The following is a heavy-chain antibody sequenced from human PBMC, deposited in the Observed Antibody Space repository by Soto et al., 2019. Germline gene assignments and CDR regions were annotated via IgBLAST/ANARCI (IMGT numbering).Heavy chain of an antibody. CDR3: ARVLGGEILSGCFEKQSDY. Sequence: ASVKVSFKASGYTFTSYGISWVRQAPGQGLEWMGWISAYNGNTNYAQKLQGRVTMTTDTSTSTAYMELRSLRSDDTAVYYCARVLGGEILSGCFEKQSDYWGQRTLVTVSS. J-gene: IGHJ4*02. D-gene: IGHD3-9*01. V-gene: IGHV1-18*01. CDR1: GYTFTSYG. CDR2: ISAYNGNT.